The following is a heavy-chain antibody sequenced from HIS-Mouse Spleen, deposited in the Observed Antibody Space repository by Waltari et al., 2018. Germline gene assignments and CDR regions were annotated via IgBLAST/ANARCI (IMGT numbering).Heavy chain of an antibody. J-gene: IGHJ2*01. V-gene: IGHV4-39*07. CDR2: IYYSGRT. CDR3: AREIPYSSSWYDWYFDL. CDR1: GGSISSSSYS. D-gene: IGHD6-13*01. Sequence: QLQLQESGPGLVKPSETMSLTCTVPGGSISSSSYSWGWIRHPPGKGVEWIGRIYYSGRTYYNPSLKSRVTISVDTSKNQFSLKLSSVTAAETAVYYCAREIPYSSSWYDWYFDLWGRGTLVTVSS.